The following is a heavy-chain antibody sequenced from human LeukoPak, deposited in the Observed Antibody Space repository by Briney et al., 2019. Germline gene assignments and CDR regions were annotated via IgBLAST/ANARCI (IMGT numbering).Heavy chain of an antibody. CDR2: ISGSGGST. CDR1: GFTFSSYA. J-gene: IGHJ3*02. CDR3: AKDHGLRYFDWLLNAFDI. Sequence: GGSQRLSCAASGFTFSSYAMSWVRQAPGKGLEWVSAISGSGGSTYYADSVKGRFTISRDNSKNTLYLQMNSLRAEDTAVYYCAKDHGLRYFDWLLNAFDIWGQGTMVTVSS. V-gene: IGHV3-23*01. D-gene: IGHD3-9*01.